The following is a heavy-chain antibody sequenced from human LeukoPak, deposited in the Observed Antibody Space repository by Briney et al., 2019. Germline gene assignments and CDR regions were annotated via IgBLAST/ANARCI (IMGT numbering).Heavy chain of an antibody. D-gene: IGHD6-13*01. CDR1: GGSISSGSYY. CDR3: ARGLGIAAAGKIDY. CDR2: IYTSGST. J-gene: IGHJ4*02. V-gene: IGHV4-61*02. Sequence: TLSLTCTVSGGSISSGSYYWSWIRQPAGKGLEWIGRIYTSGSTNYNPSLKSRVTISVDTSKNQFSLKLSSVTAADTAVYYCARGLGIAAAGKIDYWGQGTLVTVSS.